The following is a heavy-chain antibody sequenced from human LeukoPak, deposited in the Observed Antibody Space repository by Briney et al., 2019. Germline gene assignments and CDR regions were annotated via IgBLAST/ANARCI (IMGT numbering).Heavy chain of an antibody. V-gene: IGHV3-30-3*01. CDR3: AKDLSYDSSGFDY. D-gene: IGHD3-22*01. CDR2: ISYDGSNK. CDR1: GFTFSSYA. Sequence: GGSLRLSCAASGFTFSSYAMHWVRQAPGKGLEWVAVISYDGSNKYYADSVKGRFTISRDNSKNTLYLQMNSLRAEDTAVYYCAKDLSYDSSGFDYWGQGTLVTVSS. J-gene: IGHJ4*02.